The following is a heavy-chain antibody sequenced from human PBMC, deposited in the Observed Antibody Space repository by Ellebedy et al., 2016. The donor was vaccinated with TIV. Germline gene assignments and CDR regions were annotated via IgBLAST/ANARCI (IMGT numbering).Heavy chain of an antibody. CDR3: ARGDRTSWYRVVHYYYGVDV. CDR1: GFTFSNFN. Sequence: GESLKISCAASGFTFSNFNMNWVRQAPGKGLEWVSAISSSSNYIYYADSVNGRFIISRDNAKNSLYLHMKSLRGEDTAVYYCARGDRTSWYRVVHYYYGVDVWGQGTTVTVSS. V-gene: IGHV3-21*01. J-gene: IGHJ6*02. D-gene: IGHD6-13*01. CDR2: ISSSSNYI.